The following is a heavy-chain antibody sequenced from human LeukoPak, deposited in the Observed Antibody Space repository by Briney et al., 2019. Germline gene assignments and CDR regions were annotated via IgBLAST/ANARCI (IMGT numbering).Heavy chain of an antibody. Sequence: AGGSLRLSCAGSGFTFSNYGMHCVRQAPGKGPEWVAVISYDGTNKYYADSVKGRFTISRDNSKNTLYLQMNSLRAEDTAVYYCAKDPIPYCSSTSCYVPFDYWGQGTLVTASS. CDR2: ISYDGTNK. V-gene: IGHV3-30*18. CDR1: GFTFSNYG. D-gene: IGHD2-2*01. J-gene: IGHJ4*02. CDR3: AKDPIPYCSSTSCYVPFDY.